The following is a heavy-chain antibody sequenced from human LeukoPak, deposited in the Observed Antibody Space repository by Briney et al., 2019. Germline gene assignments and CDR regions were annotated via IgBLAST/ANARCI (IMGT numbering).Heavy chain of an antibody. V-gene: IGHV4-38-2*02. Sequence: SETLSLTCTVSGYSISSGYYWGWIRQPPGKGLEWIGYIYHSGSTYYNPSLKSRVTISVDRSKNQFSLKLSSVTAADTAVYYCARGCGAGYCSSTSCHYFDYWGQGTLVTVSS. CDR3: ARGCGAGYCSSTSCHYFDY. CDR1: GYSISSGYY. D-gene: IGHD2-2*01. CDR2: IYHSGST. J-gene: IGHJ4*02.